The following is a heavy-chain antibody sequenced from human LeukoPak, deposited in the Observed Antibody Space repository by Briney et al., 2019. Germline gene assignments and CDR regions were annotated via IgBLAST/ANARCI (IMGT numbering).Heavy chain of an antibody. CDR3: TTGYYFDY. CDR2: ISGSGSIT. CDR1: GFTFSSYA. V-gene: IGHV3-23*01. Sequence: GGSLRLSCAASGFTFSSYAMSWVRQAPGKGLEWVSTISGSGSITYYADSVKGRFTISRDNSKNTLYLQMNSLKTEDTAVYYCTTGYYFDYWGQGTLVTVSS. J-gene: IGHJ4*02.